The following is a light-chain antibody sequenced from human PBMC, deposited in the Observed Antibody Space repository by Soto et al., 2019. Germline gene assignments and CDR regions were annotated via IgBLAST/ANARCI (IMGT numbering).Light chain of an antibody. CDR1: QSIGTW. V-gene: IGKV1-5*01. J-gene: IGKJ5*01. Sequence: DIQITQSPSTLSASVGDRVPITCLASQSIGTWWAWYQHRPGKAPSLLIYDASTLRSGVPSRFSGSGSGTEFTLTISSLQADDFATYYCQQSDTYPFTFGQGTRLEIK. CDR2: DAS. CDR3: QQSDTYPFT.